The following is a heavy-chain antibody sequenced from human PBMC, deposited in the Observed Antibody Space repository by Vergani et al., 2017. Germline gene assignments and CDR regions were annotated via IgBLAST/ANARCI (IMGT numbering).Heavy chain of an antibody. Sequence: QVQLQESGPGLVKPSETLSLTCTVSGGSLSSSYWSWIRQPPGKGLEWIGYIYYSGSTNYNPSLKSRVTISVDTSKNQFSLKLSSVTAADTAVYYCARGAGYGDYVFDYWGQGTLVTVSS. CDR2: IYYSGST. D-gene: IGHD4-17*01. CDR1: GGSLSSSY. V-gene: IGHV4-59*01. J-gene: IGHJ4*02. CDR3: ARGAGYGDYVFDY.